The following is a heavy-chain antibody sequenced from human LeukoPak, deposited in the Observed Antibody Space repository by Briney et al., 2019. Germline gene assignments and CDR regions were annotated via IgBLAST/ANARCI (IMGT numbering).Heavy chain of an antibody. Sequence: SGTLSLTCAVSGGSISSSNWWSWVRQPPGKGLEWIGEIYHSGSTNYNPPLKSRVTISVDKSKNQFSLKLSSVTAADTAVYYCARDGYLGRWAFDIWGQGTMVTVSS. V-gene: IGHV4-4*02. D-gene: IGHD5-18*01. CDR3: ARDGYLGRWAFDI. J-gene: IGHJ3*02. CDR1: GGSISSSNW. CDR2: IYHSGST.